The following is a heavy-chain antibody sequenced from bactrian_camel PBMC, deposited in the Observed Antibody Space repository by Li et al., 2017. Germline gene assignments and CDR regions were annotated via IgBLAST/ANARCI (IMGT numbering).Heavy chain of an antibody. CDR2: INHGGDMT. J-gene: IGHJ4*01. Sequence: HAQLVESGGGLVQPGGSLRLSCAASGFTFSSYWMYWVRQAPGKGFEWFAAINHGGDMTYYADSVKGRFTISRDSAKNTLFLQMNSLNPEDTALYYCVTPSVMGWPASRAGGTQVTVS. CDR1: GFTFSSYW. D-gene: IGHD5*01. V-gene: IGHV3S1*01.